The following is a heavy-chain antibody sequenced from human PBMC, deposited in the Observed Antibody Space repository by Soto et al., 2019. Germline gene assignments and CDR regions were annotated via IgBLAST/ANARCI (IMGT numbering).Heavy chain of an antibody. D-gene: IGHD2-15*01. V-gene: IGHV3-30*03. Sequence: QVQLVESGGGVVQPGRSLRLSCAASGFSFSYYAMHWVRQAPGKGLEWVAVIAYDASKKYYADSVKGRFTISRDNSKNTLYLQMNSLRDEDTAVYYCASPYCRGGSCYLTEYLQHWGQGTLVTVSS. CDR2: IAYDASKK. CDR1: GFSFSYYA. CDR3: ASPYCRGGSCYLTEYLQH. J-gene: IGHJ1*01.